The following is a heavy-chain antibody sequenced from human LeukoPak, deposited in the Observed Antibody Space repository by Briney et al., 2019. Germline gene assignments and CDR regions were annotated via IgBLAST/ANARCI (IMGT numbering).Heavy chain of an antibody. Sequence: SETLSLTCTVSGASISSYYWSWIRQPPGKGLEGIGYIYYSGSTNYNPSLKSRVTISVDTSKNHSSLKLSSLTAAGTAVYYCARHHPMVRGVIDDYWGQGTLVTVSS. CDR2: IYYSGST. CDR1: GASISSYY. CDR3: ARHHPMVRGVIDDY. D-gene: IGHD3-10*01. J-gene: IGHJ4*02. V-gene: IGHV4-59*08.